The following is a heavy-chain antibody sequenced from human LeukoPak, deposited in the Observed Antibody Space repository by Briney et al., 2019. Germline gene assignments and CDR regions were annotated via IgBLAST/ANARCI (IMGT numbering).Heavy chain of an antibody. CDR3: AKGRAKAQLPYFDY. Sequence: GGSLRLSCAASGFTFTSYWMQWVRQAPGKGLVWVSRINIDGSSTTYADSVKGRFTISRDNAKNTLYLQMNSLRAEDTAVYYCAKGRAKAQLPYFDYWGQGTLVTVSS. V-gene: IGHV3-74*01. CDR2: INIDGSST. J-gene: IGHJ4*02. CDR1: GFTFTSYW. D-gene: IGHD2-2*01.